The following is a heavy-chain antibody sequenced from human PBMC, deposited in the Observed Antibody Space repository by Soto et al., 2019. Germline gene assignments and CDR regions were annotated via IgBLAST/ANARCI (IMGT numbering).Heavy chain of an antibody. CDR2: ISYDGSNK. D-gene: IGHD6-13*01. J-gene: IGHJ3*02. CDR3: AKTYSSSLKRAFDI. Sequence: QVQLVESGGGVVQPGRSLRLSCAASGFTFSSYGMHWVRQAPGKGLEWVAVISYDGSNKYYADSVKGRFTISRDNSKNTLYLQMNSLRAEDTAVYYCAKTYSSSLKRAFDIWGQGTMVTVSS. V-gene: IGHV3-30*18. CDR1: GFTFSSYG.